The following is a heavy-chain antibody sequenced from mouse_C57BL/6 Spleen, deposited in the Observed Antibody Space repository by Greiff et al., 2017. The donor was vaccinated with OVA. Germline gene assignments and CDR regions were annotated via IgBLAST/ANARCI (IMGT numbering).Heavy chain of an antibody. CDR1: GFNIKDDY. CDR2: IDPENGDT. V-gene: IGHV14-4*01. CDR3: TRDYRGAMDY. J-gene: IGHJ4*01. D-gene: IGHD2-14*01. Sequence: EVQLQQSGAELVRPRASVKLSCTASGFNIKDDYMHWVKQRPEQGLEWIGWIDPENGDTEYASKFQGKATITADTSSNTAYLQLSSLTSEDTAVYYCTRDYRGAMDYWGQGTSVTVSS.